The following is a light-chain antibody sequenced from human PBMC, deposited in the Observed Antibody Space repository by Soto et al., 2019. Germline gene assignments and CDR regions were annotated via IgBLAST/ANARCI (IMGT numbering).Light chain of an antibody. CDR1: PGVSSGY. CDR2: GAS. V-gene: IGKV3-20*01. Sequence: DIVLTQSPGTLSLSPGDGATLSCRASPGVSSGYLAWYQQKPGQATSLLIYGASNRATGIPDRFTGSGSGTDFTLDISRLEPEDFAVYSCHHYDGSPPWAVGQGTKVEMK. J-gene: IGKJ1*01. CDR3: HHYDGSPPWA.